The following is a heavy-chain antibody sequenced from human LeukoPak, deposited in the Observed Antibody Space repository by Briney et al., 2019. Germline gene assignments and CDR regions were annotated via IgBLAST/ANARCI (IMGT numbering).Heavy chain of an antibody. CDR1: GFTFGDYY. D-gene: IGHD2/OR15-2a*01. Sequence: GGSLRLSCAASGFTFGDYYMTWIRQAPGKGLEWLSFSSSRGDSLYYADSVRGRFTISRDNAKNSLFLQMNSLRAEDTAVYYCAREVVIVPDYFYYGLDVWGQGTTVSVSS. J-gene: IGHJ6*02. V-gene: IGHV3-11*01. CDR2: SSSRGDSL. CDR3: AREVVIVPDYFYYGLDV.